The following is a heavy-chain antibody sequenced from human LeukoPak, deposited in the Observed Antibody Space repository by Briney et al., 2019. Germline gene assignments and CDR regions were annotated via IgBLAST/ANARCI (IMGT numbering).Heavy chain of an antibody. CDR3: AKARGMVRGAIDY. Sequence: GGSLRLSCAASGFTFSSHAMSWVRQAPGKGLERVSAISGSGGSTYYADSVKGRFTISRDNSKNTLYLQMNSLRAEDTAVYYCAKARGMVRGAIDYWGQGTLVTVSS. CDR2: ISGSGGST. D-gene: IGHD3-10*01. J-gene: IGHJ4*02. CDR1: GFTFSSHA. V-gene: IGHV3-23*01.